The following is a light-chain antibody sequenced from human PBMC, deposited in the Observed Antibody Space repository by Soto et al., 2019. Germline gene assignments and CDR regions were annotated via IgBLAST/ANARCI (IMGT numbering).Light chain of an antibody. CDR1: SSNIGSNY. J-gene: IGLJ1*01. V-gene: IGLV1-47*01. CDR3: AAWDDSLSGRYV. CDR2: RNN. Sequence: HSVLTQTPSASGTPGQRVTISCSGSSSNIGSNYVYWYQQLPGTAPKLLIHRNNQRPSGVPDRFSGSKSGTSASLAISGLRSEDEADYYCAAWDDSLSGRYVFGTGTKVTVL.